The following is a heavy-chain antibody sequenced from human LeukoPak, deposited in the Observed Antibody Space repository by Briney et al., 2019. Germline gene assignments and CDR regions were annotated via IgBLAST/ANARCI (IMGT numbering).Heavy chain of an antibody. Sequence: SETLSLTCTVSGGSTSVYYWSWIRQPAGKGLEWIGRIYTSGSTNYNPSLKSRVTISVDTSKNQFSLKLSSVTAADTAVYYCARGRYGSGSYRRGGNYYYYYMDVWGKGTTVTVSS. J-gene: IGHJ6*03. D-gene: IGHD3-10*01. CDR3: ARGRYGSGSYRRGGNYYYYYMDV. CDR2: IYTSGST. V-gene: IGHV4-4*07. CDR1: GGSTSVYY.